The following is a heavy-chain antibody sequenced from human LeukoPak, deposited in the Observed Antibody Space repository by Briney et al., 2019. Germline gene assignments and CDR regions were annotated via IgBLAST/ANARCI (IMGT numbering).Heavy chain of an antibody. J-gene: IGHJ4*02. CDR3: ARGSRDIVTGYYLAVRDYFDY. CDR2: INHSGST. CDR1: GGSFSGYY. V-gene: IGHV4-34*01. D-gene: IGHD3-9*01. Sequence: SETLSLTCAVYGGSFSGYYWSWIRQPPGKGLEWIGEINHSGSTNYNPSLKSQFTISVDTFKIQFSLKLSSVTAAYTAVYYCARGSRDIVTGYYLAVRDYFDYWGQGTLVTVSS.